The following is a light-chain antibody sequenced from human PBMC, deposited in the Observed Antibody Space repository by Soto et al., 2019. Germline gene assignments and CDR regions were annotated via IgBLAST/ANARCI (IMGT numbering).Light chain of an antibody. CDR3: QQYDTYSPLT. CDR2: KAS. CDR1: QSISSW. Sequence: DIPMTQSPSTLSASVGDRVTITCRASQSISSWLAWYQQNPGKAPKLLIYKASNLENGVPSRFSGSGSGTEFTHTIRSLQPDDFATYYCQQYDTYSPLTFGGRTKVEIK. J-gene: IGKJ4*01. V-gene: IGKV1-5*03.